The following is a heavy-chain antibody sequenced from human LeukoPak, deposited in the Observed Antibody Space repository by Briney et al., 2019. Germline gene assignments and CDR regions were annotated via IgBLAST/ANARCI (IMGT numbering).Heavy chain of an antibody. CDR3: VRDNPRCCGVVPVNIDDY. Sequence: GRSLRLSCAASGFIFTRDSMNWVRQAPGKGLEWISYISHDSAIKYYADSVRGRFTISRDNAKSSLYLQMHSLRAEDTAVYYCVRDNPRCCGVVPVNIDDYWGQGTLLTVSS. D-gene: IGHD2-15*01. CDR2: ISHDSAIK. V-gene: IGHV3-48*01. CDR1: GFIFTRDS. J-gene: IGHJ4*02.